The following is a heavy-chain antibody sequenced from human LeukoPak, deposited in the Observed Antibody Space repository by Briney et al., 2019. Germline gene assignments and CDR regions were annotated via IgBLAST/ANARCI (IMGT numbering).Heavy chain of an antibody. D-gene: IGHD6-13*01. CDR3: ARFSDSSSFDY. CDR1: GFTFNSYA. V-gene: IGHV3-30-3*01. Sequence: PGGSLRLSCAASGFTFNSYAIHWVRQAPGKGLEWVAVISYDGSNKYYADSVKGRFTISRDNSKNTLYLQMNSLRAEDTAVYYCARFSDSSSFDYWGQGTLVTVSS. J-gene: IGHJ4*02. CDR2: ISYDGSNK.